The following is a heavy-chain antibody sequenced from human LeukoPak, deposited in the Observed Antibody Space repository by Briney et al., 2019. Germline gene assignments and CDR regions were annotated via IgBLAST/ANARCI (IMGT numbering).Heavy chain of an antibody. J-gene: IGHJ6*02. V-gene: IGHV4-34*01. CDR1: GGSFSGYY. Sequence: PSETLSLTCAVYGGSFSGYYWSWIRQPPGKGLEWIGEIDHSGSTNYNPSLKSRVIISVDTSKNQFSLKLSSVTAADTAVYYCARGPDYDFWSADYYYGMDVWGQGTTVTVSS. CDR2: IDHSGST. CDR3: ARGPDYDFWSADYYYGMDV. D-gene: IGHD3-3*01.